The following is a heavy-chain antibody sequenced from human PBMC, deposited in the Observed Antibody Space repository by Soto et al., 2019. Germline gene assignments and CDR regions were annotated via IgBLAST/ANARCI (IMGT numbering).Heavy chain of an antibody. J-gene: IGHJ5*02. Sequence: SETLSLNCTVSDDAVNSRSYYWGWVRQFPGKGLEWIGSIYYGESTVCHPYLKSRVAISVDMSKTQFSLTMTSVPAADTAVYYCARQTSLSKLDAWGEGTLVPVSS. CDR3: ARQTSLSKLDA. CDR2: IYYGEST. D-gene: IGHD2-15*01. CDR1: DDAVNSRSYY. V-gene: IGHV4-39*01.